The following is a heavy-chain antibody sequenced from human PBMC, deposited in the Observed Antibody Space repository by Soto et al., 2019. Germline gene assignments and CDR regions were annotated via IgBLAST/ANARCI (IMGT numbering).Heavy chain of an antibody. Sequence: QVQLMQAGGRVKKPGASVKVSCKTSGYTFTSYGISWVRQAPGQGLEWMGWINAYNGNTNYAQKLQGRVTMTTDTSTNTAYMELRSLRSDDTAVYYCARDVGYGLIDYWGQGTLVTVSS. CDR2: INAYNGNT. V-gene: IGHV1-18*01. J-gene: IGHJ4*02. CDR3: ARDVGYGLIDY. D-gene: IGHD5-18*01. CDR1: GYTFTSYG.